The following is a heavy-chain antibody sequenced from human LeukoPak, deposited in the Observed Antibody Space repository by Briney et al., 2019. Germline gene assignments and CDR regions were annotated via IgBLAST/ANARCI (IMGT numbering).Heavy chain of an antibody. V-gene: IGHV3-48*04. CDR3: ARTACASCTSREFDP. J-gene: IGHJ5*02. CDR1: GFTFSTYS. CDR2: ISSVGSTI. Sequence: GGSLRLSWAASGFTFSTYSMNWVRQAPGKGLEWLSYISSVGSTIYYADSVKGRFTISRDNAKNSLYLHMNSLRAEDTALYYCARTACASCTSREFDPWGQGTLVTVSS. D-gene: IGHD2-2*01.